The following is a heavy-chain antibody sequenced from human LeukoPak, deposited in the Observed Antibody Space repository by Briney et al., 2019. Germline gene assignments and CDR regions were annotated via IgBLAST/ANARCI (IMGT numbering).Heavy chain of an antibody. V-gene: IGHV4-39*07. CDR2: IYYSGST. J-gene: IGHJ4*02. Sequence: PSETLSLTCPVSGGSISSSSYYWGWIRQPPGKGLEWIGSIYYSGSTYYNPSLKSRVTISVDTSKNQFSLKLSSVTAADTAVYCCARSLRLEIRFFDYWGQGTLVTVSS. CDR1: GGSISSSSYY. CDR3: ARSLRLEIRFFDY.